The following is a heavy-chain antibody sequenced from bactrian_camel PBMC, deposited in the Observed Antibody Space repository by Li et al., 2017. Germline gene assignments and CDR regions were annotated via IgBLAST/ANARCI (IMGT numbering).Heavy chain of an antibody. CDR2: INGDGGGGIT. V-gene: IGHV3S1*01. J-gene: IGHJ7*01. CDR1: GFTFSSSY. D-gene: IGHD5*01. Sequence: QLVESGGGLVQPGGSLRLSCAASGFTFSSSYMTWVRQAPGRGLEWVSGINGDGGGGITYYADSVKGRFTISRDNAKNTLYLQLNSLKTEDTALYYCAKDAETGWGISPYGMDYWGKGTQVTVS.